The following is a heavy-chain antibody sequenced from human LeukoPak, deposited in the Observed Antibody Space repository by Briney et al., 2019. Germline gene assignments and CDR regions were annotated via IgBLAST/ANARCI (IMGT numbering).Heavy chain of an antibody. Sequence: AGGFLRLSCAASGFTFSSYTMHWIRQAPGKGLEWLSSISGSNSYIFYADSVKGRFTVSRDNAKDSLYLQMNSLRAEDTAVYYCARALTTLTYEGYWGQGTLVTVSS. CDR3: ARALTTLTYEGY. CDR1: GFTFSSYT. D-gene: IGHD1-1*01. CDR2: ISGSNSYI. V-gene: IGHV3-21*01. J-gene: IGHJ4*02.